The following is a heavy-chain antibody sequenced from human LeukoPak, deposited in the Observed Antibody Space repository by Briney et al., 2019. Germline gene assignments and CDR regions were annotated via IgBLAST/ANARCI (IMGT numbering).Heavy chain of an antibody. CDR3: ARHPLKAYVSDWFDP. CDR2: IFYSGST. CDR1: GGSISSRSYY. J-gene: IGHJ5*02. Sequence: SETLSLTCTVSGGSISSRSYYWGWLRQPPGKGLEWIASIFYSGSTYNNPSLKSRVTISVDTSKSQFSLKLSSVTAAGTAVYFCARHPLKAYVSDWFDPWGQGTLVTVSS. D-gene: IGHD3-10*02. V-gene: IGHV4-39*01.